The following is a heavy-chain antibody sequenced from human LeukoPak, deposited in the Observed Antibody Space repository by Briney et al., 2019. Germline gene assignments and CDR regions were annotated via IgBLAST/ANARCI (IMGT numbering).Heavy chain of an antibody. CDR3: ARGGVGASSYYYYGMDV. CDR1: GYTFTSYG. D-gene: IGHD1-26*01. CDR2: ISAYNGNT. Sequence: ASVKVSCKAPGYTFTSYGISWVRQAPGQGLEWMGWISAYNGNTNYAQKFQGRVTITRDTSASTAYMEVSSLRSEDTAVYYCARGGVGASSYYYYGMDVWGQGTTVTVSS. V-gene: IGHV1-18*01. J-gene: IGHJ6*02.